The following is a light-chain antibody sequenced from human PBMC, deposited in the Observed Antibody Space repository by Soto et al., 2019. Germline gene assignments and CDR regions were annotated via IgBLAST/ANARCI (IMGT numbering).Light chain of an antibody. Sequence: ITVTPALATLSVSLGEAVTLSCRASQNTYSNLGWYQQKPGQAPRLIIYRASTRATGIPARFSGSAAGTEFTPTINSLQSEDFAVYYCQQYHNLGAFGRGTKVDNK. CDR1: QNTYSN. CDR2: RAS. V-gene: IGKV3-15*01. CDR3: QQYHNLGA. J-gene: IGKJ1*01.